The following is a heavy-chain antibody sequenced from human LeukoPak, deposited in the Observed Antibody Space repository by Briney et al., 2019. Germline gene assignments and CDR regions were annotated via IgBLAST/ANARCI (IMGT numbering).Heavy chain of an antibody. CDR1: GFTFSSYA. Sequence: PGGSLRLSCAASGFTFSSYAMHWVRQAPGKGLEWAAVISSDGNTQYYADSVEGRFTISRDNSNNTLYLQMNSLRAEDTAVYYCAKDGGLAYSYADFWGQGTLVTVSS. CDR3: AKDGGLAYSYADF. D-gene: IGHD5-18*01. CDR2: ISSDGNTQ. J-gene: IGHJ4*02. V-gene: IGHV3-30-3*01.